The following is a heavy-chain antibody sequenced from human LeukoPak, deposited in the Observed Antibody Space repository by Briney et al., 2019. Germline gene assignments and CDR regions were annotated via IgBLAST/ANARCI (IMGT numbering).Heavy chain of an antibody. CDR1: GFTFSDYY. CDR2: ISSSGSTI. V-gene: IGHV3-11*04. D-gene: IGHD6-13*01. Sequence: GGSLRLSCAASGFTFSDYYMSWIRQAPGKGLEWVSYISSSGSTIYYADSVKGRFTISRDNAKNSLYLQMNSLRAEDTAVYYCARGFGGSSWYTYYYYYYMDVWGKGTTVTISS. J-gene: IGHJ6*03. CDR3: ARGFGGSSWYTYYYYYYMDV.